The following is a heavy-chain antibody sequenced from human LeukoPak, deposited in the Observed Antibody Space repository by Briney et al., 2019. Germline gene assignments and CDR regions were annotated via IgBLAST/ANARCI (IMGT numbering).Heavy chain of an antibody. V-gene: IGHV1-18*01. CDR2: ISAYNGNT. J-gene: IGHJ6*02. Sequence: ASVKVSCKASGYTFTSYGISWVRQAPGQGLEWMGWISAYNGNTNYAQKLQGRVTMTTDTSTSTAYMELRSLRTDDTTVYFCARDSTYDILTGSSYKRDYYYYYGMDVWGQGTTVTVSS. D-gene: IGHD3-9*01. CDR3: ARDSTYDILTGSSYKRDYYYYYGMDV. CDR1: GYTFTSYG.